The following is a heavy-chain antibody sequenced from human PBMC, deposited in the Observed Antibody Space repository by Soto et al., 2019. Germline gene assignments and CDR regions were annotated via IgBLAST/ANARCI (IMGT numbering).Heavy chain of an antibody. Sequence: EVQLVESGGGLVKPGGSLRLSCAASGFTFSSYSMNWVRQAPGKGLEWVSSISSSSSYIYYADSVKGRFTISRDNAKNSLYLQMNSLRAEATAVYYCARVPPGLFGVVITYYYYGMDVWGQGTTVTVSS. CDR1: GFTFSSYS. V-gene: IGHV3-21*01. D-gene: IGHD3-3*01. J-gene: IGHJ6*02. CDR2: ISSSSSYI. CDR3: ARVPPGLFGVVITYYYYGMDV.